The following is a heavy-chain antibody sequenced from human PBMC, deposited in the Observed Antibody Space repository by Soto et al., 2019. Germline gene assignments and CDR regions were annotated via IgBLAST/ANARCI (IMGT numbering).Heavy chain of an antibody. D-gene: IGHD3-10*01. CDR3: ARGHKDYYGSGSPRYYYYMDV. CDR2: INPNSGGT. CDR1: GYSFLYYA. V-gene: IGHV1-2*04. J-gene: IGHJ6*03. Sequence: ASVKVSCKASGYSFLYYAITWVRQAPGQGLEWMGWINPNSGGTNYAQKFQGWVTMTRDTSISTAYMELSRLRSDDTAVYYCARGHKDYYGSGSPRYYYYMDVWGKGTTVTVSS.